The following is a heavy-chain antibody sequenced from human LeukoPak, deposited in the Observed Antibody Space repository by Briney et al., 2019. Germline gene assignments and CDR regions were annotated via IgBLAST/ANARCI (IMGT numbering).Heavy chain of an antibody. D-gene: IGHD2-2*01. CDR1: GGSISSYY. CDR2: IYYSGST. J-gene: IGHJ5*02. V-gene: IGHV4-59*12. CDR3: ARGQLKRNNWFDP. Sequence: SETLSLTCTVSGGSISSYYWSWIRQPPGKGLEWIGYIYYSGSTNYNPSLKSRVTISVDTSKNQFSLKLSSVTAADTAVYYCARGQLKRNNWFDPWGQGTLVTVSS.